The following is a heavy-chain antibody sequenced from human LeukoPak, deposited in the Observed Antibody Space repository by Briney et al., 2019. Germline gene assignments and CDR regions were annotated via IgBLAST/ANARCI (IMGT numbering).Heavy chain of an antibody. J-gene: IGHJ4*02. CDR3: AREPEGLTTESH. Sequence: SVKVSCKTSGGTFNNYIISWVRQAPGQGLEWVGTIILILDIANYAQKFQGRVAITADTSTSTAYMELSDLGSEDTAVYFCAREPEGLTTESHWGQGTLVTASS. D-gene: IGHD1-14*01. V-gene: IGHV1-69*04. CDR2: IILILDIA. CDR1: GGTFNNYI.